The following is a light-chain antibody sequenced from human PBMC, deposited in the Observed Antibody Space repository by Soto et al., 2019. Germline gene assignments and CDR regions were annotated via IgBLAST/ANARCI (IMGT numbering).Light chain of an antibody. CDR1: QGIGTA. CDR2: DAS. V-gene: IGKV1-13*02. Sequence: IQLTQSPSTLSASVGDRVTITCRASQGIGTALAWYHQRPGNSPDLLVYDASTLQSGVPSRFSGSGSEADFSLTISGLQPEDFGHYYCQQFNTKPLTFGGGTRVEIK. J-gene: IGKJ4*01. CDR3: QQFNTKPLT.